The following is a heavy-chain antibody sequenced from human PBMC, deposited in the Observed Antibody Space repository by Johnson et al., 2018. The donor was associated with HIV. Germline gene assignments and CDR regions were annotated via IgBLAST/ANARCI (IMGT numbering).Heavy chain of an antibody. Sequence: QVHLVESGGGVVQPGRSLRLSCAASGFNFNTYGMHWVRQAPGKGLEWVALIWYDGSEKDYADSVKGRFTISSDHSKNTLLLQMNSLRAEETAVYYCAKVLTSSTSWLDDAFDICGQGTMVTVSS. D-gene: IGHD6-13*01. V-gene: IGHV3-33*06. CDR2: IWYDGSEK. J-gene: IGHJ3*02. CDR1: GFNFNTYG. CDR3: AKVLTSSTSWLDDAFDI.